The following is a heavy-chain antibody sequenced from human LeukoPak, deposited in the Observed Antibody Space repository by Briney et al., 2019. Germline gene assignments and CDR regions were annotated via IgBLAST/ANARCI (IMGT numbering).Heavy chain of an antibody. J-gene: IGHJ6*03. CDR2: ISYDGNNK. Sequence: GRSLRLSCAASGFTFRNYAVHWVRQAPGKGPEWVAVISYDGNNKYYADSVKGRFSISRDNSNNTLYLQMNSLRAEDTALYYCARDNPTGVGVSMDVWGKGTMVTVSS. CDR1: GFTFRNYA. V-gene: IGHV3-30*04. D-gene: IGHD1-1*01. CDR3: ARDNPTGVGVSMDV.